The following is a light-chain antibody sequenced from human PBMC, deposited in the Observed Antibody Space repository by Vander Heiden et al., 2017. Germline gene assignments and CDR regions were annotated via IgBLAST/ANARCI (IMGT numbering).Light chain of an antibody. Sequence: IVMTQSPDSLAVSLVEKATINCKSSQSVLYSSNNKNYLAWYQQKPGQPPKLLIYWASTRESGVPDRFSGSGSGTDFTLTISSLQAEDVAVYYCQQYYSTPWTFGQGTKVEIK. CDR2: WAS. V-gene: IGKV4-1*01. CDR3: QQYYSTPWT. CDR1: QSVLYSSNNKNY. J-gene: IGKJ1*01.